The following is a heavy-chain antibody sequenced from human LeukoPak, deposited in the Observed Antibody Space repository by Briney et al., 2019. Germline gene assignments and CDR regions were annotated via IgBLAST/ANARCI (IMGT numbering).Heavy chain of an antibody. CDR3: ARVLTTKQLLFDAFDV. Sequence: GGSLRLSCAAYGFTFASYAMHWVRLAPGKGLEWVAVQSSDGSDKFYAASVRGRFTISRDNSKHTLFLQMSSLRAEDTAVYYCARVLTTKQLLFDAFDVWGQGTMVTVSS. D-gene: IGHD6-6*01. J-gene: IGHJ3*01. CDR1: GFTFASYA. CDR2: QSSDGSDK. V-gene: IGHV3-30*15.